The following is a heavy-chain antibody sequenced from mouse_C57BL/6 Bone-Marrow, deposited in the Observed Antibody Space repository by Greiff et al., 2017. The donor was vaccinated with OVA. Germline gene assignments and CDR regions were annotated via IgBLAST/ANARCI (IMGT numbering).Heavy chain of an antibody. CDR1: GYTFTEYT. CDR2: FYPGSGSI. Sequence: QVQLKESGAELVKPGASVKLSCKASGYTFTEYTIHWVKQRSGQGLEWIGWFYPGSGSIKYNEKFKDKATLTADKSSSTVYMELSRLTSEDSAVYFCARHEEGKGFYYGKTPFAYWGQGTLVTVSA. V-gene: IGHV1-62-2*01. D-gene: IGHD2-1*01. J-gene: IGHJ3*01. CDR3: ARHEEGKGFYYGKTPFAY.